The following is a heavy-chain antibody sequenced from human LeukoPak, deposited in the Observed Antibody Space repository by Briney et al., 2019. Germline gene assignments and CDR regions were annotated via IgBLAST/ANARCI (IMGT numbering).Heavy chain of an antibody. CDR2: ISGSGGSA. Sequence: GGSLRLSCAASGFIFSDHAMNWVRQAPGKGLEWVSAISGSGGSAYYADSVKGRFTISRDNSKNTLYLQMNSLRAEDTAVYYCAKTGLLTAMVLYWGQGTLVTVSS. J-gene: IGHJ4*02. CDR1: GFIFSDHA. CDR3: AKTGLLTAMVLY. D-gene: IGHD5-18*01. V-gene: IGHV3-23*01.